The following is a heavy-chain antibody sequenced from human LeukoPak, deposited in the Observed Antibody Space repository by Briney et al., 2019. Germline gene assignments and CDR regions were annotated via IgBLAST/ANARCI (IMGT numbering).Heavy chain of an antibody. V-gene: IGHV3-7*01. D-gene: IGHD4-17*01. Sequence: GGSLRLSCAASGFTFSNYWMTWVRQAPGKGLEWVANIKQDGSEKYYVDSVKGRFTVSRDNAKNSLYLQVNSLRAKDTAVYYCARDEHDYGDYVGYWGQGTLVTVSS. CDR1: GFTFSNYW. J-gene: IGHJ4*02. CDR2: IKQDGSEK. CDR3: ARDEHDYGDYVGY.